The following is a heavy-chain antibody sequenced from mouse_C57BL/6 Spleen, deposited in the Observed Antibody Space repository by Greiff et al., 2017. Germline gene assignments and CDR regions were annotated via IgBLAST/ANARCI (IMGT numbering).Heavy chain of an antibody. J-gene: IGHJ4*01. CDR1: GYTFTSYW. Sequence: VQLQQPGAELVKPGASVKLSCKASGYTFTSYWMQWVKQRPGQGLEWIGEIDPSDSYTNYNQKFKGKATLTVDTSSSTAYMQLSSLTSEDSAVYYCARWVTHYAMDYWGQGTSVTVSS. CDR3: ARWVTHYAMDY. CDR2: IDPSDSYT. V-gene: IGHV1-50*01.